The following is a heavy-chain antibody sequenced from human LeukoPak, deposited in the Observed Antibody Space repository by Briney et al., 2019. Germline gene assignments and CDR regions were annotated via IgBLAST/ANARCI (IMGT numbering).Heavy chain of an antibody. Sequence: PGGSLRLSCAASGFTFSSYAMSWVRQAPGKGLEWVSAISGSGGSTYYADSVKGRFTISRDNAKNSLYLQMNSLRAEDTAVYYCARGGSSTSLKFDYWGQGTLVTVSS. CDR1: GFTFSSYA. CDR2: ISGSGGST. V-gene: IGHV3-23*01. CDR3: ARGGSSTSLKFDY. J-gene: IGHJ4*02. D-gene: IGHD2-2*01.